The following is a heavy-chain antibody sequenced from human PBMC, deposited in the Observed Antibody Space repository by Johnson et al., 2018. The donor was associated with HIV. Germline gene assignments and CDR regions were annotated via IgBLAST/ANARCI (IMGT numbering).Heavy chain of an antibody. CDR1: GFTVSSNY. D-gene: IGHD6-19*01. Sequence: VHLVESGGAAVQPGRSLRLSCAASGFTVSSNYMSSVPQAPGKGLAWVSVIYSGGRTYYADPVKGRLTISRDNSKNTLYLQMNSLRAEDTAVYYCARTTYSSPGAFDIWGQGTMVTVSS. J-gene: IGHJ3*02. V-gene: IGHV3-66*02. CDR3: ARTTYSSPGAFDI. CDR2: IYSGGRT.